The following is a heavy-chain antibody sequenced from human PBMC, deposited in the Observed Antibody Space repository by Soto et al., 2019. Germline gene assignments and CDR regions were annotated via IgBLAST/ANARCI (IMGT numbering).Heavy chain of an antibody. Sequence: ASVKVSCKASGGTFSSYGITWVRQAPGQGFEWMGWISPYNDYTIYAQKLQGRVFMTTDTSTRIVYMELRGLKSDDTAVYYCARGGYYDNSWGKLSHYGLDVWGQGTSVTVSS. CDR1: GGTFSSYG. J-gene: IGHJ6*02. CDR3: ARGGYYDNSWGKLSHYGLDV. D-gene: IGHD3-16*01. CDR2: ISPYNDYT. V-gene: IGHV1-18*01.